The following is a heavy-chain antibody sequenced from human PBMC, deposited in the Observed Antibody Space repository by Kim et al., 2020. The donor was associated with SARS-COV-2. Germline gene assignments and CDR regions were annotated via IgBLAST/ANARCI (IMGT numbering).Heavy chain of an antibody. J-gene: IGHJ3*02. CDR1: GFTFSIYA. D-gene: IGHD3-22*01. Sequence: GGSLRLSCAASGFTFSIYAMSWVRQAPGKGLEWVSAISGSGGSTYYADSVKGRFTISRDNSKNTLYLQMNSLRAEDTAIYYCAKDWYYYDSSGSLNLDAFDIWGQGPMVTVSS. CDR2: ISGSGGST. CDR3: AKDWYYYDSSGSLNLDAFDI. V-gene: IGHV3-23*01.